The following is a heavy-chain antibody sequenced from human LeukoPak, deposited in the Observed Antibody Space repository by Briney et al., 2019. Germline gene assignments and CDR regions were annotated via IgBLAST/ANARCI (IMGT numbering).Heavy chain of an antibody. CDR1: GYTFTGYY. CDR3: ARTTITPEYYYMDV. J-gene: IGHJ6*03. CDR2: INPNSGGT. Sequence: ASVKVSCKASGYTFTGYYMHWVRQAPGQGLEWMGWINPNSGGTNYAQKFQGRVTMTRDTSISTAYMELSRLRSDDTAVYYCARTTITPEYYYMDVWGKGTTVTVSS. D-gene: IGHD4-11*01. V-gene: IGHV1-2*02.